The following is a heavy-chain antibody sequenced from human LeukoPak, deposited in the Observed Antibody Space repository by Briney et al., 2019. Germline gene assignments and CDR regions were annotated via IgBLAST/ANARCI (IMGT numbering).Heavy chain of an antibody. D-gene: IGHD3-22*01. Sequence: SSETLSLTCTVSGGSISSYYWSWIRQPPGKGLEWIGYIYYSGSTNYNPSLKSRVTISVDTSKNQFSLKLSSVTAADTAVYYCARGAYYSDDPWGQGTLVTVSS. CDR1: GGSISSYY. J-gene: IGHJ5*02. CDR3: ARGAYYSDDP. CDR2: IYYSGST. V-gene: IGHV4-59*01.